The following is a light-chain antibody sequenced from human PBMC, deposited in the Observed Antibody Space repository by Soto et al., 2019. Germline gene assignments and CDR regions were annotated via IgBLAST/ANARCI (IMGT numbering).Light chain of an antibody. CDR3: SSYSTTSALV. Sequence: QSALIQPASVSGSPGQSITMSCAGTSADIGAFNYVSWYQHHPDKVPKLLIYDVSNRPSGVSTRFSASKSANTASLTISGLQADDEADYYCSSYSTTSALVFGGGTQLTVL. J-gene: IGLJ7*01. V-gene: IGLV2-14*01. CDR2: DVS. CDR1: SADIGAFNY.